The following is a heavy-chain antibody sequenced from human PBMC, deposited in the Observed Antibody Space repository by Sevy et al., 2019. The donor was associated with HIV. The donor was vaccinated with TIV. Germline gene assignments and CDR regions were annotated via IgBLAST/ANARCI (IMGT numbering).Heavy chain of an antibody. CDR2: INTATGDT. CDR1: GYTFTGYY. Sequence: ASVKVSCKASGYTFTGYYMNWVRQAPGQGLEWMGRINTATGDTIYAPMFKGRVTMTRDTSINTAYLELISLRSDDTALYYCASICGGYRFGAFDIWGQGTMVTVSS. J-gene: IGHJ3*02. D-gene: IGHD3-22*01. V-gene: IGHV1-2*06. CDR3: ASICGGYRFGAFDI.